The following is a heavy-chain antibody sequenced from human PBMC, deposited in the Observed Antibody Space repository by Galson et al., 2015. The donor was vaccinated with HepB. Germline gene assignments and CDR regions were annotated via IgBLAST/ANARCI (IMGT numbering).Heavy chain of an antibody. V-gene: IGHV4-34*01. CDR3: ARWWGDGTFRSKQYSSSRLVRYYMDV. CDR2: INHSGST. J-gene: IGHJ6*03. Sequence: SEPLSLTCAVYGGSFSGYYWSWIRQPPGKGLEWIGEINHSGSTNYNPSLKSRVTISVDTSKNQFSLKLSSVTAADTAVYYCARWWGDGTFRSKQYSSSRLVRYYMDVWGKGTTVTVSS. D-gene: IGHD6-6*01. CDR1: GGSFSGYY.